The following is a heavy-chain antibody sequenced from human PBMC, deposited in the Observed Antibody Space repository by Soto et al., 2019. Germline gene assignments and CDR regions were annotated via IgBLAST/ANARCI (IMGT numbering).Heavy chain of an antibody. CDR2: IKEDGSER. Sequence: EVQLVESGGGLVQPGGSLRLSCAASGFTFSSYWMSWVRQAPGKGLEWVANIKEDGSERYYVDSVKGRFTISRDNAKKPLYLQMNGLRAEDTAVYYCARATGADKEDYWGQGTLVTVSS. V-gene: IGHV3-7*04. D-gene: IGHD3-10*01. CDR1: GFTFSSYW. J-gene: IGHJ4*02. CDR3: ARATGADKEDY.